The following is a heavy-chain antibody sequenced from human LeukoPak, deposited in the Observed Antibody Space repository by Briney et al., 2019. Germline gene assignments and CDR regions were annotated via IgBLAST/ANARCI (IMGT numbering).Heavy chain of an antibody. Sequence: SETLSLTCTVSGGSISSSSYYWGWIRQPPGKGLEWIGSIYYSGSTYYNPSLKSRVTISVDPSKNQFSLKLSSVTAADTAVYYCARKRGVATIIFRHYYMDVWGKGTTVTVSS. CDR1: GGSISSSSYY. CDR3: ARKRGVATIIFRHYYMDV. J-gene: IGHJ6*03. CDR2: IYYSGST. V-gene: IGHV4-39*01. D-gene: IGHD5-12*01.